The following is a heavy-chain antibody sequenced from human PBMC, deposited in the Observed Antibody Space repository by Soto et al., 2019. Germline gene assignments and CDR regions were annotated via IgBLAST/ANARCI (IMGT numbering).Heavy chain of an antibody. V-gene: IGHV4-59*01. D-gene: IGHD3-3*01. CDR2: IYYSGST. Sequence: ETLSLTCTVSGGSISSYYWSWIRQPPGKGLEWIGYIYYSGSTNYNPSLKSRVTISVDTSKNQFSLKLSSVTAADTAVYYCARDILRTTNYGMDVWGQGTTVTVSS. CDR1: GGSISSYY. J-gene: IGHJ6*02. CDR3: ARDILRTTNYGMDV.